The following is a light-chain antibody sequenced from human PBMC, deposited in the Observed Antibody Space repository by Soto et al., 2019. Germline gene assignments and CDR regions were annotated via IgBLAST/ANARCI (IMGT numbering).Light chain of an antibody. V-gene: IGKV1-39*01. CDR2: AAS. CDR1: QSVSKY. Sequence: DIQMTQSPSSLSASVGDRVTITCRASQSVSKYLNWYQQKPGKAPKLLIYAASSLHSGVPSRFSGSGSGTHFSLTISSIQPEDFASYYCQQSYTTPGTFGQGTTVEIK. J-gene: IGKJ1*01. CDR3: QQSYTTPGT.